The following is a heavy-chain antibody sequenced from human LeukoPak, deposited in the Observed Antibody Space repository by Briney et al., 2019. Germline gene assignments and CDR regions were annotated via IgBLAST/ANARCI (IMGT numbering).Heavy chain of an antibody. D-gene: IGHD2-21*01. CDR1: GFTFSSYW. CDR3: ASILWWDIGFDY. CDR2: IKPDESEK. Sequence: GGSLRLSCAASGFTFSSYWMTWVRQAPGKGLEWVANIKPDESEKNYVDSVKGRFTISRDNAGNSLFLQMNSLRAEDTAVYYCASILWWDIGFDYWGQGTLVTVSS. J-gene: IGHJ4*02. V-gene: IGHV3-7*01.